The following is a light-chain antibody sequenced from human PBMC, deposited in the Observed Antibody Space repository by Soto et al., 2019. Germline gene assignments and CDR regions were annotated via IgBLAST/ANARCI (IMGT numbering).Light chain of an antibody. V-gene: IGLV7-46*01. CDR2: NTN. CDR1: AGPVTYGLW. J-gene: IGLJ3*02. CDR3: SLSPDLGRV. Sequence: QAVVTQEPSLTVSPGVTVTLTCDSSAGPVTYGLWPDWFQQKPGQAPRTLIYNTNNRHSWTPARFSGSLLGGKAALTLSGAQPEDESDYYCSLSPDLGRVFGGVTKLTVL.